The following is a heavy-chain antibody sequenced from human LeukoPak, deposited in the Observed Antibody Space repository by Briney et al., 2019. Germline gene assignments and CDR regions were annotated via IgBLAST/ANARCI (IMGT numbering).Heavy chain of an antibody. V-gene: IGHV4-31*03. CDR3: ARGGGCSSTSCYRTTNWFDP. D-gene: IGHD2-2*01. J-gene: IGHJ5*02. Sequence: SETLSLTCTVSGGSISSGGYYWSWIRQHPGKGLEWIGYIYYSGSTYYNPFLKSRVTISVDTSKNQFSLKLSSVTAADTAVYYCARGGGCSSTSCYRTTNWFDPWGQGTLVTVSS. CDR1: GGSISSGGYY. CDR2: IYYSGST.